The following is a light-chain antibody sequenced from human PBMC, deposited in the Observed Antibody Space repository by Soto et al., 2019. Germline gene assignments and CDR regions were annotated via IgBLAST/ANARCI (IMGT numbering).Light chain of an antibody. CDR1: QSVSSY. CDR3: QQRSNWPI. Sequence: EIVLTQSPATLSLSPGERATLSCRASQSVSSYLAWYQQKPGQAPRLLIYDASNRATGIPARFSGNGSGTDFTLTISSLEPEDFAVYYCQQRSNWPIFGPGTKVDIK. J-gene: IGKJ3*01. CDR2: DAS. V-gene: IGKV3-11*01.